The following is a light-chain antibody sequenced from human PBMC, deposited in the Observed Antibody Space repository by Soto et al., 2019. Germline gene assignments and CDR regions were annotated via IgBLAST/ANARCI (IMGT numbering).Light chain of an antibody. CDR1: SSDVGRYNH. Sequence: QSVLTQPPSASGSPGQSVTISCTGTSSDVGRYNHVSWYQQHPGKAPKLIIFDVNKRPSGVPDRFSGSKSGNTASLTVSGLQAEDEDDYFCSAYAGSIYVFGSGTKVTVL. J-gene: IGLJ1*01. CDR3: SAYAGSIYV. V-gene: IGLV2-8*01. CDR2: DVN.